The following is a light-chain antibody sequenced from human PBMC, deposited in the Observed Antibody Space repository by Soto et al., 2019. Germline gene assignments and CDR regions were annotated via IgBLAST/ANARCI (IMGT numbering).Light chain of an antibody. CDR3: QQYDNLPPFT. CDR2: DAS. Sequence: DIQMTQSPSSLSASVGDRVTITCQASQDISNYLNWYQQKPGKAPNLLLYDASNLETGVPSRFSGSRSATDFTFTISSLQPEDIATYYCQQYDNLPPFTFGPATKVDIK. CDR1: QDISNY. J-gene: IGKJ3*01. V-gene: IGKV1-33*01.